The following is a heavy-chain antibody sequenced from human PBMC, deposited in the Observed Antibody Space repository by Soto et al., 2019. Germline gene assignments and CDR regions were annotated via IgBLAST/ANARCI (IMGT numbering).Heavy chain of an antibody. D-gene: IGHD6-13*01. J-gene: IGHJ4*02. Sequence: QVQLQQWGAGLLKPSETLSLTRAVYGGSFSGYYWSWIRQPPGKGLEWIGEINHSGNTNYNPSLKSRVTISVDTSKNQLFLNLSSVTAADTAMYYCARHHVRGRTIAGAAEFWGQGTLVTVSS. V-gene: IGHV4-34*01. CDR2: INHSGNT. CDR3: ARHHVRGRTIAGAAEF. CDR1: GGSFSGYY.